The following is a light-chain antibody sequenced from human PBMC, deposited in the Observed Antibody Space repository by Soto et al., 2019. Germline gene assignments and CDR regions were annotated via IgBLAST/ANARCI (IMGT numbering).Light chain of an antibody. Sequence: EIVLTQSPGTLSLSPGERATLSCRTSQSISSTYLAWYQQKPGQAPRLLIYGASSRATGIPERFSGSGSGTYFTLTISSLDPEEFAVYYCQQYGSPPYTFGQGTKLEIK. V-gene: IGKV3-20*01. J-gene: IGKJ2*01. CDR3: QQYGSPPYT. CDR2: GAS. CDR1: QSISSTY.